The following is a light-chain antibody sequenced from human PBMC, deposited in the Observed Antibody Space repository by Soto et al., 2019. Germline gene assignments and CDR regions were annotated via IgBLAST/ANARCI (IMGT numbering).Light chain of an antibody. J-gene: IGKJ1*01. Sequence: IQMTQSPSSLSAXVGDRVTITCRASQGISNYLAWYQQKPGKVPKLLIYAASTLQSGVPSRFSGXXXXTDFTLTISSLQPEDVATYYCQKYNSAPLTFGQGTKVEIK. CDR3: QKYNSAPLT. CDR2: AAS. CDR1: QGISNY. V-gene: IGKV1-27*01.